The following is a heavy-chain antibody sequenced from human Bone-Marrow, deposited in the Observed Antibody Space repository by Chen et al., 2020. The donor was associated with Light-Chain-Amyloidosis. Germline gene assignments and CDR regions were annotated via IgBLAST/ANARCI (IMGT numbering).Heavy chain of an antibody. CDR1: GYTFPNYW. CDR2: IYPDDSDA. CDR3: ARRRDGYNFDY. V-gene: IGHV5-51*01. D-gene: IGHD5-12*01. J-gene: IGHJ4*02. Sequence: VKKPGESLKISCKGSGYTFPNYWIGWVRQMPGKGLEWMGVIYPDDSDARYSPSFEGQVTIPADKSITTAYLQWRSLKAPDTDMYYCARRRDGYNFDYWGQGTLVTVSS.